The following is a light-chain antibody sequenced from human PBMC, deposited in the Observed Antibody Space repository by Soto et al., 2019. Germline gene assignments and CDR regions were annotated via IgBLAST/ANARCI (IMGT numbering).Light chain of an antibody. CDR2: GAS. CDR3: QQYGSSPRT. CDR1: QSVSGNF. Sequence: VLTQSPGTLCVSXGQRAPLAXXXSQSVSGNFLAWYQHKPGQAPRLVIYGASSRATGIPDRFSGSGSETDFTLTISRLEPEDFAVYYCQQYGSSPRTFGQGTKVDIK. V-gene: IGKV3-20*01. J-gene: IGKJ1*01.